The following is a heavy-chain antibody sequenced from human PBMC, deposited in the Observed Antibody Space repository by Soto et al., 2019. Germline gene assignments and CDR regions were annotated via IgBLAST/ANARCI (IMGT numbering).Heavy chain of an antibody. CDR2: IIPIFGTA. CDR3: ASGDYGDPRTFDY. Sequence: GASVKVSCKASGGTFSSYSISWVRQAPGQGLEWMGGIIPIFGTANYAQKFQGRVTITADESTSTAYMELSSLRSEDTAVYYCASGDYGDPRTFDYWGQGTLVTVSS. V-gene: IGHV1-69*13. D-gene: IGHD4-17*01. CDR1: GGTFSSYS. J-gene: IGHJ4*02.